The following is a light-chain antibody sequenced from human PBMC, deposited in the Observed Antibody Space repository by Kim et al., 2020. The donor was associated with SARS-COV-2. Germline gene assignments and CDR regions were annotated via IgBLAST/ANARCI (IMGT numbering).Light chain of an antibody. CDR2: AAS. CDR3: QQSGNARWT. V-gene: IGKV3-20*01. J-gene: IGKJ1*01. CDR1: QTMSSNF. Sequence: EIVLTQSPGTLSLSPGERATLSCRASQTMSSNFLAWYQQKPGQAPRLLIYAASKRATGIPDRFSGSGSGTDFTLTISRQDPEDFAVYYCQQSGNARWTFGQGTKVDIK.